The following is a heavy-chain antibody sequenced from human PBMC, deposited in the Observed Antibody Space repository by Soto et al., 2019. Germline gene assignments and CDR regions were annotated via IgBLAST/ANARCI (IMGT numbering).Heavy chain of an antibody. CDR1: GGTFSSYG. D-gene: IGHD5-12*01. V-gene: IGHV1-69*12. CDR2: IIPIFGTA. J-gene: IGHJ6*02. CDR3: ASSVAKYYYYGMDV. Sequence: QVQLVQSGAEVKKPGSSVKVSCKASGGTFSSYGISWVRQAPEQGLEWMGGIIPIFGTANYAQKFQGRVTITADESTSTAYMELSSLRSEDTAVYYCASSVAKYYYYGMDVWGQGTTVTVSS.